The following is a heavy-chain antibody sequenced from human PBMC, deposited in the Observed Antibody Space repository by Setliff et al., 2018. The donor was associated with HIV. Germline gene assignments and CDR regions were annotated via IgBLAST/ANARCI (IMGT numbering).Heavy chain of an antibody. CDR3: ARANFWSGYYGY. V-gene: IGHV4-39*07. CDR2: IYYSGST. D-gene: IGHD3-3*01. Sequence: SETLSITCTVSGGSISSSNYYWGWIRQPPGKGLEWIGSIYYSGSTYYNPSLKSRFTISVDTSKNQFSLTLSSVTAADTAVYYCARANFWSGYYGYWGQGTLVTVSS. CDR1: GGSISSSNYY. J-gene: IGHJ4*02.